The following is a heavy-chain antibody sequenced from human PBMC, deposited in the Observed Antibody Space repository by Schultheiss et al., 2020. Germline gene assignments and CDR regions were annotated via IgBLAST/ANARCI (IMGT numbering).Heavy chain of an antibody. J-gene: IGHJ3*02. V-gene: IGHV3-33*01. D-gene: IGHD2-15*01. CDR1: GFTFSSYG. Sequence: WGSLRLSCAASGFTFSSYGMHWVRQAPGKGLEWVAVIWYDGSNKYYADSVKGRFTISRDNSKNTLYLQMNSLRAEDTAVYYCARTSVMVVAAIGACDIWGPGPMVTVAS. CDR2: IWYDGSNK. CDR3: ARTSVMVVAAIGACDI.